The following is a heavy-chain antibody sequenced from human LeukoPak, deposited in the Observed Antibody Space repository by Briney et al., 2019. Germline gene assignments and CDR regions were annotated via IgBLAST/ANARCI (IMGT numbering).Heavy chain of an antibody. CDR2: MNPNSGNT. J-gene: IGHJ4*02. CDR1: GYTFTNYD. D-gene: IGHD1-1*01. Sequence: ASVKVSCKASGYTFTNYDINWVRQATGQGLEWMGWMNPNSGNTNYAQKFQGRVTMTRNTSISTAYMELSSLTSEDTAVYYCARVYSTDSIRYPRRYDCWGQGTLVTVSS. V-gene: IGHV1-8*01. CDR3: ARVYSTDSIRYPRRYDC.